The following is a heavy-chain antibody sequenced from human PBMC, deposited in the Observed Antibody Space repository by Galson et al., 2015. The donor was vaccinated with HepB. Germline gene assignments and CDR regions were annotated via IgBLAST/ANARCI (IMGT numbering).Heavy chain of an antibody. Sequence: SVKVSCKASGGTFSSYAISWVRQAPGQGLEWMGGIIPIFGTANYAQKFQGRVTITADESTSTAYMELSSLRSEDTAVYYCARGYDFWSGLGYYMDVWGKGTTVTVSS. V-gene: IGHV1-69*13. D-gene: IGHD3-3*01. CDR2: IIPIFGTA. J-gene: IGHJ6*03. CDR1: GGTFSSYA. CDR3: ARGYDFWSGLGYYMDV.